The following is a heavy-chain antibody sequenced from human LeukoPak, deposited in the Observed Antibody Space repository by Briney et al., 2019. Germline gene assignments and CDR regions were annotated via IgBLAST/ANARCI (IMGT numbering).Heavy chain of an antibody. CDR1: GFTFSSPT. D-gene: IGHD4-11*01. V-gene: IGHV3-23*01. Sequence: GGSLRLSCAASGFTFSSPTMTWVRQAPGKGLEWVSSITSGSGSTYHADSVKGRFTISRDNSKNTVFLQMNSLRAEDTAIYYCAITGVRDFDSWGQGTLVTVSS. J-gene: IGHJ4*02. CDR2: ITSGSGST. CDR3: AITGVRDFDS.